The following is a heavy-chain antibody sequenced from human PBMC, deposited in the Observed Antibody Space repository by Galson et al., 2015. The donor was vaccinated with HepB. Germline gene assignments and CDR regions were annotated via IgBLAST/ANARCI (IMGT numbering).Heavy chain of an antibody. V-gene: IGHV3-33*06. CDR1: GFTFSSYG. D-gene: IGHD2-15*01. CDR2: IWYDGSNK. CDR3: AKDSPGRAFDI. J-gene: IGHJ3*02. Sequence: SLRLSCAASGFTFSSYGMHWVRQAPGMGLEWVAVIWYDGSNKYYADSVKGRFTISRDNSKNTLYLQMNSLRAEDTAVYYCAKDSPGRAFDIWGQGTMVTVSS.